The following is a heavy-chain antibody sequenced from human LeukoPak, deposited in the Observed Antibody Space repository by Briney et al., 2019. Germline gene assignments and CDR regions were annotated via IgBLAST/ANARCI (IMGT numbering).Heavy chain of an antibody. V-gene: IGHV3-21*01. CDR2: ISSSSSYI. Sequence: PGGSLRLSCAASGFTFSSYSMNWVRQAPGKGLEWVSSISSSSSYIYYADSVKGRFTISRDNAKNSLYLQMNSLRAEDTAVYYCAGRIAAAWGPDAFDIWGQGTVVTVSS. CDR1: GFTFSSYS. J-gene: IGHJ3*02. D-gene: IGHD6-13*01. CDR3: AGRIAAAWGPDAFDI.